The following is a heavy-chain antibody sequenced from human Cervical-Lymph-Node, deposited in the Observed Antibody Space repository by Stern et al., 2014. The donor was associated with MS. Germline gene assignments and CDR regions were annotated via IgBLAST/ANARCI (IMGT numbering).Heavy chain of an antibody. J-gene: IGHJ4*02. Sequence: QVQLVQSGAEVKKPGASVKVSCKTSGYTFAGNYIHWVRQAPGQGLEWMGRINPKSGGTNYAQKFQGRVTMTRDTSITTASMELSRLRFDDTAIYYCARERGRAGPAMADYWGQGTLVTVSS. CDR3: ARERGRAGPAMADY. D-gene: IGHD5-18*01. CDR2: INPKSGGT. CDR1: GYTFAGNY. V-gene: IGHV1-2*06.